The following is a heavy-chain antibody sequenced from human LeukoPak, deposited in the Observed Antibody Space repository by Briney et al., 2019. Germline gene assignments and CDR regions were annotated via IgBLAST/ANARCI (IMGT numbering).Heavy chain of an antibody. CDR3: ARESAKYSNYRCFDP. J-gene: IGHJ5*02. V-gene: IGHV4-34*01. CDR2: INHSGNT. Sequence: SETLSLTSAVYGGSFSTYYWSWIRQPPGKGLEWIGEINHSGNTNYNPSLKSRVTLSIDTSKNQFSLNLSSVTAADTAVYYCARESAKYSNYRCFDPWGQGTLVTVSS. CDR1: GGSFSTYY. D-gene: IGHD4-11*01.